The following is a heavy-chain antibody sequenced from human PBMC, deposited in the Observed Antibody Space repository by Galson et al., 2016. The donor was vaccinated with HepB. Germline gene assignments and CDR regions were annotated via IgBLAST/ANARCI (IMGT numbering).Heavy chain of an antibody. CDR1: GGSFSGYY. CDR3: ARGVRGVIAIYYYYSMDV. V-gene: IGHV4-34*01. Sequence: LTCAVYGGSFSGYYWSWIRQPPGKGLEWIADINQSGRANYNPSLKSRVTISLDTSKNQFSLKVSSVTAADTAVYFCARGVRGVIAIYYYYSMDVWGQGTTVTVS. J-gene: IGHJ6*02. CDR2: INQSGRA. D-gene: IGHD3-10*01.